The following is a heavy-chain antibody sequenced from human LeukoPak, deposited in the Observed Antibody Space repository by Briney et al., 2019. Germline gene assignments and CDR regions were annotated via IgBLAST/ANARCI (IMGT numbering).Heavy chain of an antibody. J-gene: IGHJ3*02. V-gene: IGHV4-4*02. D-gene: IGHD2-15*01. CDR1: GGSISSTHW. CDR2: IYHSGST. Sequence: ASETLSLTCAVSGGSISSTHWWSWVRQPPGKGLEWNGEIYHSGSTNYNPSLKSRATISVDKSKNQFSLKLTSVTAADTAVYYCHRVVVATTYDAFDIWGQGTMVTVSS. CDR3: HRVVVATTYDAFDI.